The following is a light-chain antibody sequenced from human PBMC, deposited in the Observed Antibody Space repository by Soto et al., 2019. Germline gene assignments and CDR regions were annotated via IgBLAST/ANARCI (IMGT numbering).Light chain of an antibody. J-gene: IGLJ1*01. CDR2: DVS. Sequence: QSALTQPASVSGSPGQSITISCTGTSSDVGGYIYVSWYQHHPGKAPKLMIYDVSNRPSGVSNRFSGSKSGNTASLTISGLQAEDEADYYCSSYTSSSTLEVFGPGTKLTVL. V-gene: IGLV2-14*03. CDR3: SSYTSSSTLEV. CDR1: SSDVGGYIY.